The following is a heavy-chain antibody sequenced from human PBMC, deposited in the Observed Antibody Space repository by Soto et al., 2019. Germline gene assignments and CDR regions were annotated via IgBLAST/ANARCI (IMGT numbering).Heavy chain of an antibody. CDR2: IYGDDDK. D-gene: IGHD5-18*01. V-gene: IGHV2-5*02. Sequence: QITLKESGPTLVKPTQTLTLTCTFSGFSLSTSGVGVGWIRQPPGKALDWLAPIYGDDDKRYSPSLKSRLTITKDTSKNQVVLTITNMDPVATATYDCAHSLVDTAMAGWGGDYYYGMDVGGQGTTVTVSS. CDR3: AHSLVDTAMAGWGGDYYYGMDV. CDR1: GFSLSTSGVG. J-gene: IGHJ6*02.